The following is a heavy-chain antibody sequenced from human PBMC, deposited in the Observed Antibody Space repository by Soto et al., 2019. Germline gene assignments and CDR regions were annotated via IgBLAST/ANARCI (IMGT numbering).Heavy chain of an antibody. CDR3: ARDRVGFAVVTPAH. Sequence: QVQLVQSGAEVKKSGASVKVSCKASGYTFTDYHMQWVRQAPGQGLEWMGWITPDSGDTKYAQKFQGRVTMTRDTSISTVYMELTSLTSDDTAVYFCARDRVGFAVVTPAHWGQGTLVSVSS. V-gene: IGHV1-2*02. CDR2: ITPDSGDT. D-gene: IGHD3-3*01. J-gene: IGHJ4*02. CDR1: GYTFTDYH.